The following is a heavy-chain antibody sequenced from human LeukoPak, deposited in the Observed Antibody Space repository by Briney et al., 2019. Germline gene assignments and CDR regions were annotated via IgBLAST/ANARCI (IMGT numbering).Heavy chain of an antibody. Sequence: ASVKVSCEASGYTFTSYYMHWVRQAPGQGLEWMGIINPSGGSTSYAQKFQGRVTMTRDTSTSTVYMELSSLRSEDTAVYYCARDGLLAHVGDYWGQGTLVTVSS. CDR2: INPSGGST. D-gene: IGHD2-15*01. CDR1: GYTFTSYY. V-gene: IGHV1-46*01. CDR3: ARDGLLAHVGDY. J-gene: IGHJ4*02.